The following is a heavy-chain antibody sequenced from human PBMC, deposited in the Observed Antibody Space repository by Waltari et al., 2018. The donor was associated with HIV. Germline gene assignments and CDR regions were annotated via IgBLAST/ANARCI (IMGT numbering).Heavy chain of an antibody. J-gene: IGHJ4*02. CDR1: GFTFSSFG. CDR3: ASPFYSDSTTYYYGLDY. CDR2: KSNDGSSK. V-gene: IGHV3-30-3*01. D-gene: IGHD3-22*01. Sequence: QVQLVESGGGVVQPGRSRRLSCAASGFTFSSFGMHWVRQAPGKGLEWVAVKSNDGSSKYYADFVKGRFTISRDNSKNTLYLHMNSLRAEDTAVYYCASPFYSDSTTYYYGLDYWGQGTLVTVSS.